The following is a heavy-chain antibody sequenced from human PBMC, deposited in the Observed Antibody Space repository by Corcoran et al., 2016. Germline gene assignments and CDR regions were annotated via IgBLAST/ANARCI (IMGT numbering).Heavy chain of an antibody. Sequence: QVQLVQSGAEVKKPGSSVKVSCKASGGTFSTYAISWVRQAPGQGLEWMGGIIPIFGTANYAQKFQGRVTITADESTSTAYMERSSLRSEDTAVYYCARWADILTGYYNWFDPWGQGTLVTVSS. J-gene: IGHJ5*02. V-gene: IGHV1-69*01. CDR3: ARWADILTGYYNWFDP. D-gene: IGHD3-9*01. CDR1: GGTFSTYA. CDR2: IIPIFGTA.